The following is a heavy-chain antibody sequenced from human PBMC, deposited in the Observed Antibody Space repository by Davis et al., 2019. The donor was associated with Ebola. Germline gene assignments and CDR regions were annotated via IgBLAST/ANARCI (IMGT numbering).Heavy chain of an antibody. D-gene: IGHD2-15*01. CDR1: GFTFSSYG. J-gene: IGHJ4*02. Sequence: PGGSLRLSCAASGFTFSSYGMHWVRQAPGKGLEWVAVIWYDGSNKYYADSVKGRFTISRDNSKNTLYLQMNSLRAEDTAVYYCARAPRRVVVAATPFDYWGQGTLVTVSS. V-gene: IGHV3-33*01. CDR3: ARAPRRVVVAATPFDY. CDR2: IWYDGSNK.